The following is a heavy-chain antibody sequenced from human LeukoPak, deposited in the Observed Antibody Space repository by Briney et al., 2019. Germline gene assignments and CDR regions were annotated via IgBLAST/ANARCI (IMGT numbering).Heavy chain of an antibody. V-gene: IGHV3-23*01. Sequence: GRSLRLSCAASGFTFSSYAMSWVRQAPGKGLEWVSAISGSGGSTYYADSVKGRFTISRDNSRNTLYLQMNSLRAEDTAVYYCAKGFGDYYGSGSYIYFDYWGQGTLVTVSS. J-gene: IGHJ4*02. D-gene: IGHD3-10*01. CDR2: ISGSGGST. CDR1: GFTFSSYA. CDR3: AKGFGDYYGSGSYIYFDY.